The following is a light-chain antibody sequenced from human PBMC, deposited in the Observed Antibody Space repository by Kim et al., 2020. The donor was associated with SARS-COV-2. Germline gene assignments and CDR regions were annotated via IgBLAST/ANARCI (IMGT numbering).Light chain of an antibody. CDR3: QTWDISTNWV. CDR1: RVGKKY. J-gene: IGLJ3*02. CDR2: QDI. V-gene: IGLV3-1*01. Sequence: VLPAQRATITLSVNRVGKKYTFGYQKKPGQSPVLVIRQDIMRPSEIPGRFSGSNSGDTCTLTIRETQAMVEADYYCQTWDISTNWVFGGGTKLTVL.